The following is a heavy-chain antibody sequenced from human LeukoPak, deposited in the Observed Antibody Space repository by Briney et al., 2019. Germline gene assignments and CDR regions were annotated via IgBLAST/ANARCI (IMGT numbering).Heavy chain of an antibody. V-gene: IGHV5-51*01. CDR2: IYPGDSDT. D-gene: IGHD3-9*01. CDR1: GYSFTTYW. J-gene: IGHJ6*02. CDR3: AKTLTGHYGMDV. Sequence: ESLKISCRGSGYSFTTYWIVWVRQMPGKGLEWMGIIYPGDSDTRYSPSFQGQVTISADKSISTAYLQWCSLTASDTAMYYCAKTLTGHYGMDVWGQGTTVTVSS.